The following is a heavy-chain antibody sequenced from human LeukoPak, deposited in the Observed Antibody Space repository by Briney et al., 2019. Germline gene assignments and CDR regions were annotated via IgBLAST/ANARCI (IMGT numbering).Heavy chain of an antibody. Sequence: ASVKVSCKASGYTFTGYYTHWVRQAPGQGLEWMGWINPNSGGTNYAQKFQGRVTMTRDTSISTAYMELSRLRSDDTAVYYCARELVRGVIITYNYYYGMDVWGQGTTVTVSS. CDR3: ARELVRGVIITYNYYYGMDV. CDR2: INPNSGGT. J-gene: IGHJ6*02. CDR1: GYTFTGYY. V-gene: IGHV1-2*02. D-gene: IGHD3-10*01.